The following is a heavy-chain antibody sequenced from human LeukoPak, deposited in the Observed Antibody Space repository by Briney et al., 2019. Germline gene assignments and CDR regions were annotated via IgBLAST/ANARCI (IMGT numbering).Heavy chain of an antibody. D-gene: IGHD6-13*01. CDR2: IKQDGSEK. Sequence: PGGSLRLSCAASGFTFSSYWMSWVRQAPGKGLEWVANIKQDGSEKYYVDSVKGRFTISRDNAKNSLYLQMNSLRAEDTAVYYCAKGSSSWYWAAFDIWGQGTMVTVSS. V-gene: IGHV3-7*03. J-gene: IGHJ3*02. CDR1: GFTFSSYW. CDR3: AKGSSSWYWAAFDI.